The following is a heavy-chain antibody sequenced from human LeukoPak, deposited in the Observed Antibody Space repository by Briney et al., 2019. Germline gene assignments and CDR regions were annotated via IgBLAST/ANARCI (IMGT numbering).Heavy chain of an antibody. Sequence: PSETLSLTCAVYGGSFSGYYWSWIRQPPGKGLEWIGEINHSGSTNYNPSLKSRVTISVDTSKNQFSLKLSSVTAADTAVYYCASLFELELRSFDIWGQGTMVTVSS. CDR3: ASLFELELRSFDI. CDR2: INHSGST. CDR1: GGSFSGYY. V-gene: IGHV4-34*01. J-gene: IGHJ3*02. D-gene: IGHD1-7*01.